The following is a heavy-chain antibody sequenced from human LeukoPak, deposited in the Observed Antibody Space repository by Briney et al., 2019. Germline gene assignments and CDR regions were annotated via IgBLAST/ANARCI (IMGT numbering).Heavy chain of an antibody. V-gene: IGHV3-9*01. CDR3: ARDSSGYYLDAFDI. CDR2: ISWNSGSI. Sequence: PGRSLGLSCAASGFTFDDYAMHWVRQAPGKGLEWVSGISWNSGSIGYADSVKGRFTISRDNAKNSLYLQMNSLRAEDTAVYYCARDSSGYYLDAFDIWGQGTMVTVSS. J-gene: IGHJ3*02. CDR1: GFTFDDYA. D-gene: IGHD3-22*01.